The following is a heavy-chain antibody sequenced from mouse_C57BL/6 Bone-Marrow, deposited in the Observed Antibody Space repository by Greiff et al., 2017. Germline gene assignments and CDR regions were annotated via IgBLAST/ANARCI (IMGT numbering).Heavy chain of an antibody. CDR2: IRLKSDNYAT. V-gene: IGHV6-3*01. CDR3: TANYGIYYAMDY. D-gene: IGHD2-1*01. J-gene: IGHJ4*01. Sequence: EVMLVESGGGLVQPGGSMKLSCVASGFTFSNYWMNWVRQSPEKGLEWVAQIRLKSDNYATHYAESVKGRFTISRDDSKSSFYLQMNNLRAEDTGIYYCTANYGIYYAMDYWGQGTSVTVSS. CDR1: GFTFSNYW.